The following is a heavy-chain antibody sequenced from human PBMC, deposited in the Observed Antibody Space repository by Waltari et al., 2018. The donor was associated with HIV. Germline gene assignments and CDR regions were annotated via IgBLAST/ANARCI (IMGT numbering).Heavy chain of an antibody. D-gene: IGHD6-13*01. CDR2: IHSSGGT. CDR1: GFPVTSVE. J-gene: IGHJ4*02. Sequence: EVQLVESGGGLIQPGGSLILSCAAYGFPVTSVEMSWVRPAPGKGMEWVSVIHSSGGTNYADSVKGRFTISRDNSKNTLYLQMNSLGAEDTAVYYCARDTTVVGTRYFDYWGRGTLVTVSS. V-gene: IGHV3-53*01. CDR3: ARDTTVVGTRYFDY.